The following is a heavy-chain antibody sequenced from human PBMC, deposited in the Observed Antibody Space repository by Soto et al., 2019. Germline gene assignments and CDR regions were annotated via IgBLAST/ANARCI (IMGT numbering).Heavy chain of an antibody. CDR2: IKQDGSEK. V-gene: IGHV3-7*01. J-gene: IGHJ6*03. CDR1: GFTFSSYW. D-gene: IGHD1-1*01. Sequence: PGGSLRLSCAASGFTFSSYWMSWVRQAPGKGLEWVANIKQDGSEKYYLDSVKGRFTISRDNAKNSLFLQMNSLRAEDTAVYYCARDRYNWNVSYYYYYYMDVWGKGTTVTVSS. CDR3: ARDRYNWNVSYYYYYYMDV.